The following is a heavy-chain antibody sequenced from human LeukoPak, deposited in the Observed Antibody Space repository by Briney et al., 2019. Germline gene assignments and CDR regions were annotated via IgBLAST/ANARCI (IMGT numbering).Heavy chain of an antibody. V-gene: IGHV1-2*02. D-gene: IGHD7-27*01. CDR2: INPNSGGT. CDR3: ARRTGFFDAFDI. CDR1: GYTFTSYG. Sequence: GASVKVSCKASGYTFTSYGISWVRQAPGQGLEWMGWINPNSGGTNYAQKFQGRVTMTRDTSISTAYMELSRLRSDDTAVYYCARRTGFFDAFDIWGQGTMVTVSS. J-gene: IGHJ3*02.